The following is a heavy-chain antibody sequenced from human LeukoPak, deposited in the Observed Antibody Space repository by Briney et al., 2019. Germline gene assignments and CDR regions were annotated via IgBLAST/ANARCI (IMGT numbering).Heavy chain of an antibody. CDR1: GGTFSSYA. V-gene: IGHV1-69*01. J-gene: IGHJ6*03. D-gene: IGHD3-3*01. CDR2: IIPIFGTA. CDR3: ARHYDFWSGYPYESYYMDV. Sequence: SVKVSCKASGGTFSSYAISWVRQAPGQGLEWMGGIIPIFGTANYAQKFQGRVTITADESTSTAYMVLSSLRSEDTAVYYCARHYDFWSGYPYESYYMDVWGKGTTVTVS.